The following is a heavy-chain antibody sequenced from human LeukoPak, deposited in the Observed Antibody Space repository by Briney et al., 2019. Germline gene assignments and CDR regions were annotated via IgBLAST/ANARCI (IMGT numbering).Heavy chain of an antibody. Sequence: QTGGSLRLSCAASGFTFSSYWMSWVRQAPGKGLEWVANIKQDGSGKYYVDSVKGRFTISRDNAKNSLYLKMNSLRAEDTAVYYCATSSQYYYDSRGYYFLYWGQGTLVTVSS. V-gene: IGHV3-7*01. J-gene: IGHJ4*02. D-gene: IGHD3-22*01. CDR2: IKQDGSGK. CDR1: GFTFSSYW. CDR3: ATSSQYYYDSRGYYFLY.